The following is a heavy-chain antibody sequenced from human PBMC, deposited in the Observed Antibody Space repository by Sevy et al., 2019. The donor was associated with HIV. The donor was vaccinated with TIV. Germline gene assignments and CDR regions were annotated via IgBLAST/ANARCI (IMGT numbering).Heavy chain of an antibody. V-gene: IGHV3-21*01. J-gene: IGHJ4*02. CDR3: ARDRYSGRFIDY. D-gene: IGHD1-26*01. CDR1: GFTFSSYS. CDR2: ISSSSSYI. Sequence: GGSLRLSYAASGFTFSSYSMNWVRQAPGKGLEWVSSISSSSSYIYYADSVKGRFTISRDNAKNSLYLQMNSLRAEDTAVYYCARDRYSGRFIDYWGQGTLVTVSS.